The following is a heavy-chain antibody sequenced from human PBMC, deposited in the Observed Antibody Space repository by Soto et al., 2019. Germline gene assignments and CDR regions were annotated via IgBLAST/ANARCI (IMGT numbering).Heavy chain of an antibody. CDR2: MSYDGSKK. J-gene: IGHJ1*01. D-gene: IGHD6-13*01. Sequence: QVQLVEFGGGVVQPGGSLRLSCVASGFSFSAYGMHWVRQSPGKGLEWVAVMSYDGSKKYYLDSVKGRFTISRDNSQNTLILQMNTLTPEDSALYYCAKLDTSGDMPTMAAAEAHWGQGTLVTVSS. V-gene: IGHV3-30*18. CDR3: AKLDTSGDMPTMAAAEAH. CDR1: GFSFSAYG.